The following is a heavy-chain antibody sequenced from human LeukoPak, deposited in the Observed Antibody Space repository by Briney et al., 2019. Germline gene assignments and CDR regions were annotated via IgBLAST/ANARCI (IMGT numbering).Heavy chain of an antibody. V-gene: IGHV1-18*01. CDR1: GYTFTYSG. Sequence: ASVKVSCKASGYTFTYSGITWVRQAPGQGLEWMGWISGYNGKTYYAPKFQGRLTMSTDTSTTTAHMELRSPRSDDTAIFYCARSTAPRDTFDIWGQGTMVTVSS. CDR3: ARSTAPRDTFDI. CDR2: ISGYNGKT. J-gene: IGHJ3*02.